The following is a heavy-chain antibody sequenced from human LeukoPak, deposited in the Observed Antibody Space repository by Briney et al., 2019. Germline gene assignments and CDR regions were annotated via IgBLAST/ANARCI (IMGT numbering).Heavy chain of an antibody. J-gene: IGHJ6*03. V-gene: IGHV4-59*04. CDR3: AGIGSSSWYSYYYYYMDV. D-gene: IGHD6-13*01. CDR1: GFTFSSYE. Sequence: GSLRLSCAASGFTFSSYEMNWVRQAPGKGLEWIGNIYYSGSTYYNPSLKSRVTISVDTSKNQFSLKLSSVTAADTAVYYCAGIGSSSWYSYYYYYMDVWGKGTTVTVSS. CDR2: IYYSGST.